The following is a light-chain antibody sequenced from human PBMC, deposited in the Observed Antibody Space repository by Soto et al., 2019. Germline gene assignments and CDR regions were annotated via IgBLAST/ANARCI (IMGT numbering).Light chain of an antibody. CDR3: QRYERYPPS. V-gene: IGKV1-16*01. CDR1: EGINNY. Sequence: DIQMTQSPSSLSASIGDRVTIICRASEGINNYLAWFQQKPGKAPKSLIYGATYLQSGVPSRFSGSESGAEFSLTISGLQPEDIATHSFQRYERYPPSFGGGKKLEIK. CDR2: GAT. J-gene: IGKJ4*01.